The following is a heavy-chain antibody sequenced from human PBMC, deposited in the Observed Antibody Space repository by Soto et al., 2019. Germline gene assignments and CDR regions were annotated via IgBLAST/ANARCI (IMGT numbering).Heavy chain of an antibody. D-gene: IGHD2-21*02. CDR2: IHHSGSI. J-gene: IGHJ6*02. V-gene: IGHV4-30-4*08. CDR3: AREDDGGDSLDV. Sequence: LSLACTVSGRSIISDYYHWTWMLQSPGKVLEWSGYIHHSGSILYNPSLKSRVTISVDTSKNQFSLHLSSVTAADTAVYFCAREDDGGDSLDVWGQGTTVTVSS. CDR1: GRSIISDYYH.